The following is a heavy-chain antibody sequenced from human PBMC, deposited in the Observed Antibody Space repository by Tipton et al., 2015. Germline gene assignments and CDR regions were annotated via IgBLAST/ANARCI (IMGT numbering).Heavy chain of an antibody. V-gene: IGHV4-59*08. Sequence: TLSLTCTVSGGSISSYYWSWIRQPPGKGLEWIGYIYYSGSTNYNPSLKSRVTISVDTSKNQFSLKLSSVTAAGTAVYYCACQDYDSLTRDYQTVDYWGQGTLVAVSS. J-gene: IGHJ4*02. CDR2: IYYSGST. CDR1: GGSISSYY. CDR3: ACQDYDSLTRDYQTVDY. D-gene: IGHD3-9*01.